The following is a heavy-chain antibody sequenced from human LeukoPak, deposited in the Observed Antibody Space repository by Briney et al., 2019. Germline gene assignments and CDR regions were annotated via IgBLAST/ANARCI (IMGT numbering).Heavy chain of an antibody. CDR2: ISSSSSYI. CDR3: AREQVGATLVWFDP. D-gene: IGHD1-26*01. V-gene: IGHV3-21*01. CDR1: GFTFSSYS. Sequence: PGRSLRLSCAASGFTFSSYSMNWVRQAPGKGLEWVSSISSSSSYIYYADSVKGRFTISRDNAKNSLYLQMNSLRAEDTAVYYCAREQVGATLVWFDPWGQGTLVTVSS. J-gene: IGHJ5*02.